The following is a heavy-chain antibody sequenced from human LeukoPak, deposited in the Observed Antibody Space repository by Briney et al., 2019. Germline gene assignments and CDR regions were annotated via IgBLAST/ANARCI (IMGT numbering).Heavy chain of an antibody. CDR3: VPQEDCSRTTCQFDY. Sequence: GVSLRLLCAASGFIFSTYCVHWVRHARGKGLVWVSRMNSDGSSIIYADSVKGRITISRDNAKNTLYLKMNNLRHEDTAVYYCVPQEDCSRTTCQFDYWGQGTLVTVSS. CDR1: GFIFSTYC. V-gene: IGHV3-74*01. CDR2: MNSDGSSI. D-gene: IGHD2-2*01. J-gene: IGHJ4*02.